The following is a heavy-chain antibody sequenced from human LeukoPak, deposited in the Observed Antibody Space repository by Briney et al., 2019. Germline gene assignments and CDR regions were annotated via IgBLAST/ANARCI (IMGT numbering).Heavy chain of an antibody. CDR1: GYAFTFCY. D-gene: IGHD3-9*01. CDR3: ARGDILTGYYYFDS. J-gene: IGHJ4*02. Sequence: AWGKLSCKASGYAFTFCYNRLVREAPGQGLGWVGWINLNSGGRNYAQAVQVRGTLTSYRVITTASMYLNMLRSYDTAVAYCARGDILTGYYYFDSWGPGNLVTVSS. CDR2: INLNSGGR. V-gene: IGHV1-2*02.